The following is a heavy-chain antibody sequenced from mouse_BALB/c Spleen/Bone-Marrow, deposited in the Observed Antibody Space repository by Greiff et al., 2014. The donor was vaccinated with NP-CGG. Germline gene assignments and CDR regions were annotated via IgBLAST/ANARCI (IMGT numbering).Heavy chain of an antibody. Sequence: LQQSGAELARPGASVKMSCKASGYTFTSYTMHWVKQRPGQGLEWIGYINPSSGYTNYNQKFKDKATLTADKSSSTAYMQLSSLTSEDSAVYYCARGLYYYGSSSNVDDWGQGTTRTVSS. CDR1: GYTFTSYT. CDR3: ARGLYYYGSSSNVDD. D-gene: IGHD1-1*01. V-gene: IGHV1-4*01. J-gene: IGHJ2*01. CDR2: INPSSGYT.